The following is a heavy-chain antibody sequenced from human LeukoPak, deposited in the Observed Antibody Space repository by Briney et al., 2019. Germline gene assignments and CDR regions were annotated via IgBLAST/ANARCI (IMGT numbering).Heavy chain of an antibody. V-gene: IGHV1-2*02. CDR1: GYPFTGYY. CDR3: ARAHNSAFDP. D-gene: IGHD5-24*01. CDR2: INSNNGDT. Sequence: ASVKVSCKASGYPFTGYYIHWVRQAPGQGLEWMGWINSNNGDTDYAQKFQGRVIMTRDTSTSTAYMELSTLTSEDTAIYYCARAHNSAFDPWGQGTLVTVSS. J-gene: IGHJ5*02.